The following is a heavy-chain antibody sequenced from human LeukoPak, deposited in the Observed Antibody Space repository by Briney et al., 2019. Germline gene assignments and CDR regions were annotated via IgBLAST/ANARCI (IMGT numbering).Heavy chain of an antibody. CDR2: INSDGSTT. Sequence: GGSLRLSCAASGFTFSNYWMHWVRQAPGRGLVWVSRINSDGSTTNYADSVKGRFTISRDNAKNTLYLQMSSLRAEDTAVYYCARGGYSDSSTYPPGKVWGQGTLVTVSS. D-gene: IGHD3-22*01. J-gene: IGHJ4*02. V-gene: IGHV3-74*01. CDR1: GFTFSNYW. CDR3: ARGGYSDSSTYPPGKV.